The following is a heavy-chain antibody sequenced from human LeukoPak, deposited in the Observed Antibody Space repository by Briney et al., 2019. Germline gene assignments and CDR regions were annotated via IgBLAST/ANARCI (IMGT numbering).Heavy chain of an antibody. V-gene: IGHV1-2*02. CDR1: GYTFTGYF. CDR3: ARDLSSGRRIDY. Sequence: ASVKVSCKASGYTFTGYFIHWVRQAPGQGLEWMGRINPNSGGINYAQNFQGRVTMTRDTSISTAYMELSRLRSDDTAVYYCARDLSSGRRIDYWGQGTLVTVSS. J-gene: IGHJ4*02. CDR2: INPNSGGI. D-gene: IGHD3-22*01.